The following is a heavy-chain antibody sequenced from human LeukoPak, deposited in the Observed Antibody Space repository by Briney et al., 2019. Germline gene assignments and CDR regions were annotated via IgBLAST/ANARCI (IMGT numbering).Heavy chain of an antibody. CDR2: IYYSGST. CDR1: GGSISSGDYY. J-gene: IGHJ4*02. Sequence: PSETLSLTCNVSGGSISSGDYYWSWIRQPPGKGLEWIGYIYYSGSTYYNPSLKSRVTISVDTSKNQFSLKLSSVTAADTAVYYCARGPGIAAAGNDYWGQGTLVTVSS. D-gene: IGHD6-13*01. V-gene: IGHV4-30-4*08. CDR3: ARGPGIAAAGNDY.